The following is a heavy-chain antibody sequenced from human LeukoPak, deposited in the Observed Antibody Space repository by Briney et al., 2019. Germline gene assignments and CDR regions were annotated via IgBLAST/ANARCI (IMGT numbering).Heavy chain of an antibody. Sequence: GGSLRLSCAASGFTFSSYEMNWVRQAPGKGLEWVSYISSSGSTIYYADSVKGRFTISRDNAKNSLYLQMNSLRAEDTAVYYCARDSRSESYYRPLYYYGMDVWGQGTTVTVSS. J-gene: IGHJ6*02. D-gene: IGHD3-10*01. V-gene: IGHV3-48*03. CDR2: ISSSGSTI. CDR1: GFTFSSYE. CDR3: ARDSRSESYYRPLYYYGMDV.